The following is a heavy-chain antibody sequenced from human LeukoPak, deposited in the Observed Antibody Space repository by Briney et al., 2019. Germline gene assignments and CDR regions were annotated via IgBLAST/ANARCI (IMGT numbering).Heavy chain of an antibody. CDR3: ARERRAWGEDF. D-gene: IGHD3-16*01. CDR2: INPNGGST. Sequence: ASVKVSCKASGYTFTNYYIHWVRQAPGQGLEWVGLINPNGGSTGYAQRFQGRVTVTTDTSTSTVYMELNSLGSEDTAVYYCARERRAWGEDFWGQGTLVTVSS. J-gene: IGHJ4*02. V-gene: IGHV1-46*01. CDR1: GYTFTNYY.